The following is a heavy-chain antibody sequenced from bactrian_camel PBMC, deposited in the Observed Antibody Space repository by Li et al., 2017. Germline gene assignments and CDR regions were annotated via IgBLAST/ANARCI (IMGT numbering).Heavy chain of an antibody. D-gene: IGHD1*01. CDR2: IDNDRSA. Sequence: HVQLVESGGGSVRAGGSLSLSCAVSGPAHLKNCMGWVRQAPGKEREGVAVIDNDRSARYEDSVKGRFTISRDRAKNTVYLEMNALKPGDTATCYCAATGQMLKVAGCRTQGTQVTVS. J-gene: IGHJ4*01. V-gene: IGHV3S53*01. CDR1: GPAHLKNC.